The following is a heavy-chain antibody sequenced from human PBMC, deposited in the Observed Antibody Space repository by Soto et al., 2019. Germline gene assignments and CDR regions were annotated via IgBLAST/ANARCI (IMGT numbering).Heavy chain of an antibody. V-gene: IGHV3-7*01. CDR3: ARPVYYYDSSGYPY. J-gene: IGHJ4*02. CDR1: GFTFSSYW. Sequence: GGSLRLSXAASGFTFSSYWMSWVRQAPGKGLEWVANIKQDGSEKYYVDSVKGRFTISRDNAKNSLYLQMNSLRAEDTAVYYCARPVYYYDSSGYPYWGQGTLVTVSS. CDR2: IKQDGSEK. D-gene: IGHD3-22*01.